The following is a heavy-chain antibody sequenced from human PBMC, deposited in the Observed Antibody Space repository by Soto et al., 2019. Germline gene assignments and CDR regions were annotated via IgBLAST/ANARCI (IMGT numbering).Heavy chain of an antibody. CDR3: ARARQRDTGRGLDV. D-gene: IGHD5-18*01. V-gene: IGHV4-59*01. Sequence: QVQLQESGPGLVKPSETMSLTCTISGDSINNYFWNWIRQTPGKGLEWIGYISYSGSTSYNPSLQSRVTISSDTSKNHVSLKLSSVTAADTAVYYCARARQRDTGRGLDVWGQGTTVTVSS. CDR1: GDSINNYF. J-gene: IGHJ6*02. CDR2: ISYSGST.